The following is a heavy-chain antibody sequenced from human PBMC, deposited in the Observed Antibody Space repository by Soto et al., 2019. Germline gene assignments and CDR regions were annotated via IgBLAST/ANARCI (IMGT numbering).Heavy chain of an antibody. CDR1: GFTFTRYS. CDR2: ISSTTNYI. V-gene: IGHV3-21*04. CDR3: AKDSRADYDFSLYGMDV. Sequence: GESLKISCAASGFTFTRYSMNWVRQAPGKGLEWVSSISSTTNYIYYGDSMKGRFTISRDNAKNSLYLEMNSLRAEDTALYYCAKDSRADYDFSLYGMDVWGQGTTVTVSS. D-gene: IGHD3-3*01. J-gene: IGHJ6*02.